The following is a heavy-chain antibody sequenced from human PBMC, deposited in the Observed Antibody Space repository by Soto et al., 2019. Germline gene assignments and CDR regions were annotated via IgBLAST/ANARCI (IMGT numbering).Heavy chain of an antibody. CDR1: GFTFSDYA. Sequence: QLRLVESGGGVVQPEKSLRLSCATSGFTFSDYAMQWVRQAPGKGLEWVAFISDDATNKYYGDSVKGRFTISRDNSKNTLFLQMKSLRAEDTALYYCVKDRYLNAWDGYFDSWGQGTLVTVSS. CDR2: ISDDATNK. CDR3: VKDRYLNAWDGYFDS. V-gene: IGHV3-30*18. J-gene: IGHJ4*02. D-gene: IGHD1-20*01.